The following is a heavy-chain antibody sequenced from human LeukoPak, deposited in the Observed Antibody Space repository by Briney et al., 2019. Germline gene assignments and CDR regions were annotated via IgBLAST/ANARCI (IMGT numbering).Heavy chain of an antibody. V-gene: IGHV4-39*07. Sequence: SETLSLTCTVSGGSISSSSYYWGWIRQPPGKGLEWIGSIYYSGSTYYNPSLKSRVTISVDTSKNQFSLKLSSVTAADTAVYYCARFDHDPQGYFDYWGQGTLVTVSS. CDR3: ARFDHDPQGYFDY. J-gene: IGHJ4*02. CDR1: GGSISSSSYY. D-gene: IGHD3-9*01. CDR2: IYYSGST.